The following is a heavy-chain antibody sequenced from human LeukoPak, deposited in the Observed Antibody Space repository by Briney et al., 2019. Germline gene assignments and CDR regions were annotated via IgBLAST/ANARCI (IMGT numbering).Heavy chain of an antibody. CDR3: ARTLVITAAMYYYYMDV. CDR1: GASIIDSY. V-gene: IGHV4-4*07. Sequence: PETLSLTCTVSGASIIDSYWSWIRQPAGKGLEWIGRIITSGSTNYSPSLKSRVTMSLDTSKNQFSLKLSSVTAADTAVYYCARTLVITAAMYYYYMDVWGKGTTVTVSS. D-gene: IGHD2-2*01. J-gene: IGHJ6*03. CDR2: IITSGST.